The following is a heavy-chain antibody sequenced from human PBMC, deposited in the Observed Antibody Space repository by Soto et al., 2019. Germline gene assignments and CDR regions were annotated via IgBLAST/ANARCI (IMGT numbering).Heavy chain of an antibody. CDR2: ISYDGSNK. Sequence: GGSLRLSCAASGFTFSSYAMHWVRQAPGKGLEWVAVISYDGSNKYYADSVKGRFTISRDNSKNTLYLQMNSLRAEDTAVYYCARAAPYIAVAGIDWFDPWGQGTLVTVSS. CDR3: ARAAPYIAVAGIDWFDP. CDR1: GFTFSSYA. V-gene: IGHV3-30-3*01. D-gene: IGHD6-19*01. J-gene: IGHJ5*02.